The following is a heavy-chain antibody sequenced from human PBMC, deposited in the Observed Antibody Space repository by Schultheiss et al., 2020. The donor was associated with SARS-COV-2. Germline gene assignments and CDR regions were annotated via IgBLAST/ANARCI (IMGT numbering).Heavy chain of an antibody. Sequence: SETLSLTCAVYGGSFSGNNWSWIRQPPGKGLEWIGSIYYSGSTYYNPSLKSRVTISVDTSKNQFSLKLSSVTAADTAVYYCARGDYYGSGSKFDYWGQGTLVTVSS. V-gene: IGHV4-34*01. CDR2: IYYSGST. CDR3: ARGDYYGSGSKFDY. CDR1: GGSFSGNN. D-gene: IGHD3-10*01. J-gene: IGHJ4*02.